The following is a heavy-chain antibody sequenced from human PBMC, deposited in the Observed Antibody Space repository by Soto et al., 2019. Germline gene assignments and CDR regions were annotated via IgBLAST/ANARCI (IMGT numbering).Heavy chain of an antibody. Sequence: GSLRLSCAASGFTFSSYAIHLFRHSAFKWLEWVAVISYDGSNKYYADSVKGRFTISRDNSKNMLYLQMNSLRAEDTAVYYCARDTRYYDFWSGYYYYYYYGMDVWGQGTTVTVSS. D-gene: IGHD3-3*01. J-gene: IGHJ6*02. CDR2: ISYDGSNK. CDR1: GFTFSSYA. V-gene: IGHV3-30-3*01. CDR3: ARDTRYYDFWSGYYYYYYYGMDV.